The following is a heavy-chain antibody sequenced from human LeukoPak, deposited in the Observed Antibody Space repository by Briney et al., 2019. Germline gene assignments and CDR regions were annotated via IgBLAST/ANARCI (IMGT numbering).Heavy chain of an antibody. Sequence: GGSLRLSCAASGFTFSNYAMSWVRQGPGKGLVWVSRINRDGSSTTYADSVKGRFTISRDNAKNTLSLQMNSLRAEDTAVYYCAKGDGDFKPTIDFWGQGTLVTVSS. V-gene: IGHV3-74*03. CDR3: AKGDGDFKPTIDF. D-gene: IGHD4-17*01. CDR2: INRDGSST. J-gene: IGHJ4*02. CDR1: GFTFSNYA.